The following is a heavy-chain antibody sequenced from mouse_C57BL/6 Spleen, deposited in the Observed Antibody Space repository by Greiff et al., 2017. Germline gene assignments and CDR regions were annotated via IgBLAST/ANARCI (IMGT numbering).Heavy chain of an antibody. CDR1: GFTFSNYW. J-gene: IGHJ4*01. CDR2: IRLKSDNYAT. D-gene: IGHD2-5*01. CDR3: TGLYYSNFYYYAMDY. V-gene: IGHV6-3*01. Sequence: EVKLVESGGGLVQPGGSMKLSCVASGFTFSNYWMNWVRQSPEKGLEWVAQIRLKSDNYATHYAESVKGRFTISRDDSKSSVYLQMNNLRAEDTGIYYCTGLYYSNFYYYAMDYWGQGTSVTVSS.